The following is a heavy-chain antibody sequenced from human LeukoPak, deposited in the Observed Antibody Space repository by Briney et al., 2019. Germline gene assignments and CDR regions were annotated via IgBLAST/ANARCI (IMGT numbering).Heavy chain of an antibody. CDR1: GYTFTSYY. CDR3: ARAKSRSSTYYLGH. V-gene: IGHV1-2*02. D-gene: IGHD2/OR15-2a*01. J-gene: IGHJ4*02. CDR2: INPYSGAT. Sequence: ASVKVSCKASGYTFTSYYMHWVRQAPGQGLQWMGWINPYSGATNFGQNFRARVSFTRDASIATVFMELKSLTSDDTAIYYCARAKSRSSTYYLGHWGQGTLVTVSS.